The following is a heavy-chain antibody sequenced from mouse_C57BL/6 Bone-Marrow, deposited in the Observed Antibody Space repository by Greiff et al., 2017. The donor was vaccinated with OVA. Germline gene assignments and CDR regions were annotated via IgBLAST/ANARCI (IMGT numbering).Heavy chain of an antibody. D-gene: IGHD2-1*01. CDR2: ISNGGGSP. Sequence: DVKLVESGGGLVQPGGSLKLSCAASGFTFSDYYMYWVRQTPEKRLEWVAYISNGGGSPYYPDTVKVRFTISRDNAKNTLYLQMSRLKSEDTAMYYCARNYGNPAWFAYGGQGTLVTVSA. J-gene: IGHJ3*01. CDR3: ARNYGNPAWFAY. CDR1: GFTFSDYY. V-gene: IGHV5-12*01.